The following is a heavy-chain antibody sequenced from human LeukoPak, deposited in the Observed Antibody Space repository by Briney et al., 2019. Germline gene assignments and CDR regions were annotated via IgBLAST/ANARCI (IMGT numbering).Heavy chain of an antibody. CDR2: VFYSGGT. CDR3: ARHITVSYDAFDL. D-gene: IGHD6-19*01. V-gene: IGHV4-59*08. J-gene: IGHJ3*01. Sequence: PSETLSLTCTVSGGSITGYYWSWIRQPPGKGLEWIGYVFYSGGTPYNPSLQSRVTISVDTSKTQFSLKLTSVTAADTAVYYCARHITVSYDAFDLWGRGTMVTVSS. CDR1: GGSITGYY.